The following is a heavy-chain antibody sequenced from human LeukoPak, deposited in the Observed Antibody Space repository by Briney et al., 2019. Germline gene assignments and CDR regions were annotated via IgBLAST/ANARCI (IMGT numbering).Heavy chain of an antibody. D-gene: IGHD3-22*01. V-gene: IGHV1-2*02. Sequence: ASVKVSCKASGYTFTGYYMHWVRQAPGQGLEWMGWINPNSGGTNYAQKFQGRVTMTRDTSISTAYMELSRLRSDDTAVYYCARDLSSDSSGYYYGDDAFDIWGQGTMVTVSS. CDR2: INPNSGGT. CDR3: ARDLSSDSSGYYYGDDAFDI. J-gene: IGHJ3*02. CDR1: GYTFTGYY.